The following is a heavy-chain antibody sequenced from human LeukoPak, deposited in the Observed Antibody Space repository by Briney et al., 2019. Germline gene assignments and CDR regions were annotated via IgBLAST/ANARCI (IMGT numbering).Heavy chain of an antibody. CDR1: GFTFNNYA. D-gene: IGHD2-2*01. J-gene: IGHJ5*01. Sequence: GGSLRLSCAASGFTFNNYAMSWVRQAPGKGLEWVSAISASGGTTYYADSVKGRFTISRDNSENTLFLQMNSLRDEDTAVYYCAKEPREYCSSTSCPNWFDSWGQGTLVTVSS. CDR2: ISASGGTT. V-gene: IGHV3-23*01. CDR3: AKEPREYCSSTSCPNWFDS.